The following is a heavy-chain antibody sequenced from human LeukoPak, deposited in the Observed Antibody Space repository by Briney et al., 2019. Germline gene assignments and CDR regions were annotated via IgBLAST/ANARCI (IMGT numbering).Heavy chain of an antibody. V-gene: IGHV1-69*04. D-gene: IGHD6-19*01. J-gene: IGHJ4*02. CDR1: GGTFSSYA. Sequence: SVKVSCKASGGTFSSYAISWVRQAPGQGLEWMGRIIPILVIANYAQKFQGRVTITADKSASTAYMELSSLRSEDTAVYYCARGYSSGWYSTDYWGQGTLVTVSS. CDR3: ARGYSSGWYSTDY. CDR2: IIPILVIA.